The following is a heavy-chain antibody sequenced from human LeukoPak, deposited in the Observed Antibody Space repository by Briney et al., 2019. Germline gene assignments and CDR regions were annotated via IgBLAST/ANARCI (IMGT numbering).Heavy chain of an antibody. V-gene: IGHV3-11*01. CDR2: ISSSGSTI. CDR1: GFTFSDYY. J-gene: IGHJ3*02. CDR3: ARDFGSWYRAFDI. D-gene: IGHD6-13*01. Sequence: PGGSLRLSCAASGFTFSDYYMSWIRQAPGKGPEWVSYISSSGSTIYYADSVKGRFTISRDNAKNSLYLQMNSLRAEDTAVYYCARDFGSWYRAFDIWGQGTMVTVSS.